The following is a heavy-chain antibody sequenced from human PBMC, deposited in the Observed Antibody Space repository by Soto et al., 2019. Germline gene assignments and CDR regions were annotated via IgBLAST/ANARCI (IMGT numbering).Heavy chain of an antibody. CDR3: ARDKLGQSASVTSPYYYGMDV. Sequence: SQTLSLTCAISGDSVSSNSAAWNWIRQSPSRGLEWLGRTYYRSKWYNDYAVSVKSRITINPDTSKNQFSLQLNSVTPEDTAVYYCARDKLGQSASVTSPYYYGMDVWGQGTTVTV. J-gene: IGHJ6*02. D-gene: IGHD6-13*01. CDR2: TYYRSKWYN. V-gene: IGHV6-1*01. CDR1: GDSVSSNSAA.